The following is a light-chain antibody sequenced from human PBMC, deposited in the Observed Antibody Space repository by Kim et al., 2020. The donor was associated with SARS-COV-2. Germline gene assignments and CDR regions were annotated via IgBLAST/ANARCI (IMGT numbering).Light chain of an antibody. CDR3: LSRDSGGRVM. V-gene: IGLV3-19*01. CDR2: GRN. J-gene: IGLJ3*02. CDR1: SLRSYY. Sequence: SSELTQDPVVSVALGQTVRITCQGDSLRSYYATWYQQKPRQAPVLVIYGRNNRPSGIPDRFSGSASGNTASLTISGTQAEDEADFYCLSRDSGGRVMFGGGTQLTVL.